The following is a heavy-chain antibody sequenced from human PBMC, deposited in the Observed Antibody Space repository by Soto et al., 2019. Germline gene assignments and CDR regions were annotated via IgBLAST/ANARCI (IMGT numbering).Heavy chain of an antibody. D-gene: IGHD2-15*01. CDR3: ARDKKGYCGGGSCSGWFDP. CDR2: IYHSGTT. CDR1: GGSFSSAGYS. Sequence: TLSLTCTFSGGSFSSAGYSWNWLRQPPGKGLEWIGYIYHSGTTYYNPSLKSRVTISVDRSKNQFSLKLSSMTAADTAVYYCARDKKGYCGGGSCSGWFDPWGQGTLVTVSS. J-gene: IGHJ5*02. V-gene: IGHV4-30-2*01.